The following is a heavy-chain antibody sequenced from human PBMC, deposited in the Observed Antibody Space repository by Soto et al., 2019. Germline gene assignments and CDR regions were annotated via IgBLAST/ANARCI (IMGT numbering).Heavy chain of an antibody. D-gene: IGHD3-10*01. Sequence: QVQLQESGPGLVKPSQTLSLTCTVSGGSISSGDYYWSWIRQPPGKGLEWIGYIYYSGSTYYNPSLKSRVTISVDTYKNQFSQKLSSVTAADTAVYYCASLSMVRGVLYGMDVWGQGTTVTVSS. V-gene: IGHV4-30-4*01. J-gene: IGHJ6*02. CDR1: GGSISSGDYY. CDR2: IYYSGST. CDR3: ASLSMVRGVLYGMDV.